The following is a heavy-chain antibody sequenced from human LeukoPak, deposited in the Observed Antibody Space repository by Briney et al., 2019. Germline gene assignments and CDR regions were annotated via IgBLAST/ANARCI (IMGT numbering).Heavy chain of an antibody. D-gene: IGHD5-18*01. CDR2: TIPILGIA. Sequence: GASVKVSCKASGGTFSSYAISWVRQAPGQGLEWMGRTIPILGIANYAQKFQGRVTITADKSTSTAYMELSSLRSEDTAVYYCARDRKAMVLDYYYGMDVWGQGTTVTVSS. J-gene: IGHJ6*02. V-gene: IGHV1-69*04. CDR1: GGTFSSYA. CDR3: ARDRKAMVLDYYYGMDV.